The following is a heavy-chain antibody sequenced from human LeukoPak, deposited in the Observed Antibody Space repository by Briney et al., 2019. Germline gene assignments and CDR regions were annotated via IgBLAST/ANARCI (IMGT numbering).Heavy chain of an antibody. Sequence: ASVKVSCKASGYTLTNYYIHWLRQAPGQGLEWMGIINPSGGSTTYAQKFQGRLTMTRDMSTSTVYMELSSLRSEDTAFYYCARNQDASGWYFIDFWGQGTLVTVSS. V-gene: IGHV1-46*01. J-gene: IGHJ4*02. CDR1: GYTLTNYY. CDR3: ARNQDASGWYFIDF. D-gene: IGHD6-19*01. CDR2: INPSGGST.